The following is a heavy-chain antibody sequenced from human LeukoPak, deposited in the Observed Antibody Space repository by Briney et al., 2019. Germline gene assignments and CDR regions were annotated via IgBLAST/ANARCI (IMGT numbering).Heavy chain of an antibody. J-gene: IGHJ3*02. CDR2: SRDKANSYIT. V-gene: IGHV3-72*01. CDR3: AREAHSLGKCGAFDI. Sequence: GGSLRLSCAASGFTFSDHYMDWVRQAPGKGLEWVGRSRDKANSYITEFAAAVKGRFTISRDDSKNSLYLQMNSLKTEDTAVYYCAREAHSLGKCGAFDIWGQGTMVPVSS. D-gene: IGHD7-27*01. CDR1: GFTFSDHY.